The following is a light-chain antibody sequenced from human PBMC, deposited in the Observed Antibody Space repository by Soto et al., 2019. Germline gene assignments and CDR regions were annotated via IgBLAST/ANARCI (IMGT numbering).Light chain of an antibody. CDR3: QQRGSWPWT. CDR2: DAS. CDR1: QSVSSS. V-gene: IGKV3-11*01. Sequence: EIVLTQSPATLSLSPGERATLSGRASQSVSSSLAWYQQKPGQAPRLLIYDASNRATGITARFSGSGSGTDFTLTISSLEPEDFAIYYCQQRGSWPWTFGQGTKVDIK. J-gene: IGKJ1*01.